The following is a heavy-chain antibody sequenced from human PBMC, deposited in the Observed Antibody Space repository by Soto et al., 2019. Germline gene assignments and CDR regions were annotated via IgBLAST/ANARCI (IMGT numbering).Heavy chain of an antibody. CDR3: ASRTPANKDYYYDMDV. J-gene: IGHJ6*03. CDR2: VYYSGST. CDR1: GGSISSYY. Sequence: QVQLQESGPGLVKPSETLSLTCTVSGGSISSYYWSWIRQPPGKGLEWIGYVYYSGSTNYNPSLKSRVTISVDTSKNQFPLKLSSVTAADTAVYYCASRTPANKDYYYDMDVWGKGTTVTVSS. V-gene: IGHV4-59*08.